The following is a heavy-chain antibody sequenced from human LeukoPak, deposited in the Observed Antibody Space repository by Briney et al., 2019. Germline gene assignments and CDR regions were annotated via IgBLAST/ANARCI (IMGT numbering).Heavy chain of an antibody. J-gene: IGHJ4*02. CDR1: GGSIGSGDYY. V-gene: IGHV4-30-4*01. CDR2: IYYSGST. D-gene: IGHD3-10*01. CDR3: ARGEPMVRGVLDY. Sequence: SETLSLTCTVSGGSIGSGDYYWSWIRQPPGKGPEWIGYIYYSGSTYYNPSLKSRVTISVDTSKSQFSLKLSSVTAADTAVYYCARGEPMVRGVLDYWGQGTLVTVSS.